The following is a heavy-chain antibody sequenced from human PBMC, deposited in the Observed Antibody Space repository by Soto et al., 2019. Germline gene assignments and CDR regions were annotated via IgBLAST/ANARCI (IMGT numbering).Heavy chain of an antibody. CDR1: CCSITSYY. V-gene: IGHV4-59*07. J-gene: IGHJ3*01. Sequence: SDTLSLTCTVPCCSITSYYWSWIRQPPGKGLEWIGYIYYSGSTNYNPSLKSRVTISVDTSKNQFSLKLSSVTAADTAVYYCARVWGGAFDFWGQGTMVT. D-gene: IGHD3-10*01. CDR2: IYYSGST. CDR3: ARVWGGAFDF.